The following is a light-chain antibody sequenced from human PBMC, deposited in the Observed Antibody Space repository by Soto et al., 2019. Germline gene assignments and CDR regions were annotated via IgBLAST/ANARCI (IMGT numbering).Light chain of an antibody. Sequence: QSVLTQPASSSGSPGQSITIFCTGTSSDIGGYKYVSWHQHHPGKAPKVMIYDVSDRPSGVSSRFSGSKSGNTASLTISGLQAEDEADYYCSSFTSSATYVCGTGTKVTV. J-gene: IGLJ1*01. CDR2: DVS. CDR1: SSDIGGYKY. V-gene: IGLV2-14*03. CDR3: SSFTSSATYV.